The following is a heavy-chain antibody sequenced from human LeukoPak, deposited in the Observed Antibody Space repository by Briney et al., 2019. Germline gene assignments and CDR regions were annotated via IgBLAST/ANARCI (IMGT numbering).Heavy chain of an antibody. V-gene: IGHV4-4*02. CDR2: IYHSGST. CDR3: ATSRGSGSYSAS. CDR1: GGSISSSNW. D-gene: IGHD3-10*01. Sequence: SETLSLTCAVSGGSISSSNWWNWVRQSPGKGLEWIGEIYHSGSTNYSPSLKSRVTISVDKFKNQFSLKLSSVTAADTAVYYCATSRGSGSYSASWGQGTLVTVSS. J-gene: IGHJ5*02.